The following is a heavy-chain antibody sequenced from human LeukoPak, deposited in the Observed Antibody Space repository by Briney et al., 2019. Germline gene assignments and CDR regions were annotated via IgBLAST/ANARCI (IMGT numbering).Heavy chain of an antibody. D-gene: IGHD3-10*01. J-gene: IGHJ4*02. V-gene: IGHV3-23*01. CDR3: AKDYYGSGSYDTFDY. Sequence: PGGSLRLSCVASGFTFSSYAMSWVRQAPGKGLEWVSAISGSGGSTYYADSVKGRFTISRDNSKNTLYLQMNSLRAEDTAVYYCAKDYYGSGSYDTFDYWGQGTLVTVSS. CDR2: ISGSGGST. CDR1: GFTFSSYA.